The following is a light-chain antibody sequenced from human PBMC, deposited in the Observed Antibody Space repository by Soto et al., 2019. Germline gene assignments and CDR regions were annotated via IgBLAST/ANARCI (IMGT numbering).Light chain of an antibody. CDR1: SSDVGAYNY. J-gene: IGLJ3*02. CDR2: EVT. Sequence: QSALTQPPSASGSPGQSVTISCTATSSDVGAYNYVSWYQQHAGKSPKLVIYEVTKRPSGVPDRFSGSKSANTASLTVSGLQSEEEADYYCSSFASSNTWVFGGGTKLTVL. CDR3: SSFASSNTWV. V-gene: IGLV2-8*01.